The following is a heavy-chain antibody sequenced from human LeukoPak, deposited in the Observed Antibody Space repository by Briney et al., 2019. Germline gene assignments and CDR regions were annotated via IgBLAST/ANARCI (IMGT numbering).Heavy chain of an antibody. CDR3: ARRGSNYEFDY. CDR2: IYPGDSDT. CDR1: GYSFTSYW. J-gene: IGHJ4*02. D-gene: IGHD4-11*01. Sequence: GESLKISCEGSGYSFTSYWIGWVRQTPGKGLEWMGIIYPGDSDTRYSPSFLGQVTISVDKSISTAYLQWSSLKASDTAMYYCARRGSNYEFDYWGQGTLVTVSS. V-gene: IGHV5-51*01.